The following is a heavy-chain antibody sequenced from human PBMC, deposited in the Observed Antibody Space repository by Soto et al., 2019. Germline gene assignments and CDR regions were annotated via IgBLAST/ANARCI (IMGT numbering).Heavy chain of an antibody. Sequence: PSETLSLTCTVSGGSISSYYWSWIRQPPGKGLEWIGYIYYSGSTNYNPSLKSRVTISVDTSKNQFSLKLSSVTAADTAVYYCGRDREYGSGYVFQHWGQGTLVTVSS. D-gene: IGHD5-12*01. CDR3: GRDREYGSGYVFQH. J-gene: IGHJ1*01. CDR1: GGSISSYY. V-gene: IGHV4-59*01. CDR2: IYYSGST.